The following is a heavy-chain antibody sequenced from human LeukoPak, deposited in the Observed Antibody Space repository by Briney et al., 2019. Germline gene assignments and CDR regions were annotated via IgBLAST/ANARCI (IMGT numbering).Heavy chain of an antibody. Sequence: GRSLRLSCAASGFTFSNYAMYWVRQAPGKGLEWVAVISYDGSNKYYADSVKGRFTISRDNSKNTLYLQMNSLRAEDTAVYYCARDIVVVPAAIPNDAFDIWGQGTMVTVSS. D-gene: IGHD2-2*02. CDR2: ISYDGSNK. CDR3: ARDIVVVPAAIPNDAFDI. CDR1: GFTFSNYA. V-gene: IGHV3-30-3*01. J-gene: IGHJ3*02.